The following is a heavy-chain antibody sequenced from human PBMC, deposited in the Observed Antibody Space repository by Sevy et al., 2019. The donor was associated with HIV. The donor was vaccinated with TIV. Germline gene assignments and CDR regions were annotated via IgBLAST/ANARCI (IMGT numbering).Heavy chain of an antibody. J-gene: IGHJ4*02. CDR2: ISVSSSAK. D-gene: IGHD3-16*01. V-gene: IGHV3-11*01. CDR3: VGRRYSPAYSWSYHFDY. CDR1: GFDFSDYY. Sequence: GGSLRLSCAASGFDFSDYYMNWIRQTPGKGLEWISYISVSSSAKYYTDSVKGRFAISRDNARNSLYLQMSSLRVEDTAVYFCVGRRYSPAYSWSYHFDYWGQGALVTV.